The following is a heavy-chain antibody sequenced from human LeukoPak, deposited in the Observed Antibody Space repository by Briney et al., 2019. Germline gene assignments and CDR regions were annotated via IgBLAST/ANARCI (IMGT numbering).Heavy chain of an antibody. CDR1: GGSISSDVHN. CDR3: ARGAEGGSGSQYEYYFDS. V-gene: IGHV4-30-4*01. J-gene: IGHJ4*02. D-gene: IGHD1-26*01. Sequence: SQTLSLTCTVSGGSISSDVHNWNWIRQTPGKGLEWIGNIYRSGNAYYNPSLKSPASMSLDTSKNQVSLNLHSVTAADTAVYYCARGAEGGSGSQYEYYFDSGGQGIQVTVTS. CDR2: IYRSGNA.